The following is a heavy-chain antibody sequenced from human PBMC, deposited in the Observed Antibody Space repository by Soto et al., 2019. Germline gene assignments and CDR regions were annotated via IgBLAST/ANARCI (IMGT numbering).Heavy chain of an antibody. V-gene: IGHV5-10-1*01. D-gene: IGHD5-12*01. J-gene: IGHJ4*02. Sequence: XESLNISCKGCGYKVTSYWISWVRQMPGKGLEWMGRIDPTDSYTIYSPSFQGLVTISVDKSVTTTYLQWSSLKAPDAAIYYCARTDLMATADYWGQGTLVTVSS. CDR2: IDPTDSYT. CDR1: GYKVTSYW. CDR3: ARTDLMATADY.